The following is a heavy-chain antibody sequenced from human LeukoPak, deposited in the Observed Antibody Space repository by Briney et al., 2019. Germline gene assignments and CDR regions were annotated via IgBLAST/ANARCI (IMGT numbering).Heavy chain of an antibody. J-gene: IGHJ4*02. CDR3: ARDRYCSGRSCYGPPDY. V-gene: IGHV4-39*07. CDR1: GDSISSRSYY. CDR2: IYYSEGT. D-gene: IGHD2-15*01. Sequence: SETLSLTCTVSGDSISSRSYYWGWIRQPPGKGLEWIGSIYYSEGTYYNPSLKSRVTISIDTSKNQFSLKLNSVTAADTAVYYCARDRYCSGRSCYGPPDYWGQGVLVTVSS.